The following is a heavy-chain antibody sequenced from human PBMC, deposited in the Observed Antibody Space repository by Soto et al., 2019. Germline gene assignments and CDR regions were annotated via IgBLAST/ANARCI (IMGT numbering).Heavy chain of an antibody. CDR2: IFVDSTTI. D-gene: IGHD3-9*01. Sequence: PGGSLRLSCAAAGFTFSSYAMHWVRQAPGKGLEWVSYIFVDSTTIYYADSVKGRFTVSRDNAQNSLFLVMNSLRAEDTAVYYCARDRDWAFDYWGQGTLVTVSS. CDR3: ARDRDWAFDY. V-gene: IGHV3-48*04. CDR1: GFTFSSYA. J-gene: IGHJ4*02.